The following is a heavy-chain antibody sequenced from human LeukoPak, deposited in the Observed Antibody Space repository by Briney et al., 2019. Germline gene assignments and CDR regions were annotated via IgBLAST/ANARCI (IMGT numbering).Heavy chain of an antibody. CDR3: AKDHPHYYDSSGYYPFLFDY. CDR1: GFTFSSYG. V-gene: IGHV3-30*18. CDR2: ISYDGSNK. J-gene: IGHJ4*02. D-gene: IGHD3-22*01. Sequence: GGSLRLSCAASGFTFSSYGMHWVRQAPGKGLEWVAVISYDGSNKYYADSVKGRFTISRDNSKNTLYLQMNSLRAEDTAVYYCAKDHPHYYDSSGYYPFLFDYWGQGTLVTVSS.